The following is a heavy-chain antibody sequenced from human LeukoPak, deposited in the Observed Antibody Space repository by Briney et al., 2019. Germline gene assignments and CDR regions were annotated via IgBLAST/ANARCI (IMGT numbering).Heavy chain of an antibody. D-gene: IGHD2-2*01. CDR1: GFTFSSYW. Sequence: GGSLRLSCAASGFTFSSYWMSWVRQAPGKGPEWVANIKQDGSEKHYVDSVKGRFTISRDNAKNSLYLQMNSLRAEDTAVYYCARGGSYCSSTRCYDTLGYFDLWGRGTLVTVSS. J-gene: IGHJ2*01. CDR3: ARGGSYCSSTRCYDTLGYFDL. V-gene: IGHV3-7*01. CDR2: IKQDGSEK.